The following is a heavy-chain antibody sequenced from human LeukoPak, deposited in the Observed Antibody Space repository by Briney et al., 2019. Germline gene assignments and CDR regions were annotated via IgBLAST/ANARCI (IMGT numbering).Heavy chain of an antibody. J-gene: IGHJ4*02. Sequence: SGPTLVNPTQTLTLTCTFSGFSLSTSGVGVGWIRQPPGKALEWLALIFWNDNKRYSPSLKSRLTITKDTSKNQVVLTMTNMDPVDTATYYCAHRPSGWYYFDYRGQGTLVTVSS. CDR1: GFSLSTSGVG. CDR2: IFWNDNK. CDR3: AHRPSGWYYFDY. D-gene: IGHD6-19*01. V-gene: IGHV2-5*01.